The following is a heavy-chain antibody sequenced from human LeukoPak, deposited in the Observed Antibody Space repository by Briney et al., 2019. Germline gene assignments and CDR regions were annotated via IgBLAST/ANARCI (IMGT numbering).Heavy chain of an antibody. V-gene: IGHV3-21*01. CDR3: ARGFQTYYYDSSGYCNDY. Sequence: GGSLRLSCAASGFTFSSYEMNWVRQAPGKGLEWVSSISSSSSYIYYADSVKGRFTISRDNAKNSLYLQMNSLRAEDTAVYYCARGFQTYYYDSSGYCNDYWGQGTLVTVSS. J-gene: IGHJ4*02. CDR2: ISSSSSYI. D-gene: IGHD3-22*01. CDR1: GFTFSSYE.